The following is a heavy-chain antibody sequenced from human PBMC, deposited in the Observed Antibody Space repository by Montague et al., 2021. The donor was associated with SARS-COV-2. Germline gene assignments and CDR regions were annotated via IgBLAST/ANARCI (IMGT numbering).Heavy chain of an antibody. D-gene: IGHD5/OR15-5a*01. Sequence: CAISGDSVAGKSAAWNWNRQSSSRHLERPGMTYYRSKWYTDYAVSVRSRITVNSDTSKNQVSLHLTSVTPDDTAVYFCARDLGISLSTGRVDAFDVWGQGTMVTVSS. V-gene: IGHV6-1*01. CDR3: ARDLGISLSTGRVDAFDV. J-gene: IGHJ3*01. CDR2: TYYRSKWYT. CDR1: GDSVAGKSAA.